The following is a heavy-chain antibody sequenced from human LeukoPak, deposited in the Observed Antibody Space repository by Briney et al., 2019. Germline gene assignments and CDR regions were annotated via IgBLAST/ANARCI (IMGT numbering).Heavy chain of an antibody. Sequence: GGSQRLSCAASGLIYSSSGMHWVRQAPGKGLEWVAFIPSDGSSKSYADSVKGRFTISRDNSKNTLYLQMNSLRTEDTAVYYCARDKGVTSMDYWGQGTLVTVSS. CDR2: IPSDGSSK. V-gene: IGHV3-30*02. CDR1: GLIYSSSG. J-gene: IGHJ4*02. D-gene: IGHD3-10*01. CDR3: ARDKGVTSMDY.